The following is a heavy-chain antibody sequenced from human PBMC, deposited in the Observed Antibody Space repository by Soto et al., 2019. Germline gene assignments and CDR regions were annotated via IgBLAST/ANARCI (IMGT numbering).Heavy chain of an antibody. CDR2: ISYDGSNK. CDR3: ASSGYYTTDDAFDI. CDR1: GFTFSSYG. V-gene: IGHV3-30*03. Sequence: QVQLVESGGGVVQPGRSLRLSCAASGFTFSSYGMHWVRQAPGKGLEWVAVISYDGSNKYYADSVKGRFTISRDNSKNTLYLQMNSLRAEDTAVYYGASSGYYTTDDAFDIWGQGTMVTVSS. D-gene: IGHD3-22*01. J-gene: IGHJ3*02.